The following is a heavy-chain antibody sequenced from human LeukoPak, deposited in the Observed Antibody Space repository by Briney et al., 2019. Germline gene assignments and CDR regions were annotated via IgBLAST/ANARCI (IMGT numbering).Heavy chain of an antibody. Sequence: GGSLRLSCAAAGFTFNNYAMSWVRQAPGKGLEWVSAISGSGGTYYADSVKGRFIISRDNSKNTLHLQMNSLRAEDTAIYYCAKHPSVGNFEYWGQGTLVTVSS. D-gene: IGHD4-23*01. CDR1: GFTFNNYA. CDR3: AKHPSVGNFEY. J-gene: IGHJ4*02. CDR2: ISGSGGT. V-gene: IGHV3-23*01.